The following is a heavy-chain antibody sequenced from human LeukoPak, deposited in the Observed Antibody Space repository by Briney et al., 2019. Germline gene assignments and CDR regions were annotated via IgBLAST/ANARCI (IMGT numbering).Heavy chain of an antibody. CDR3: AKDGVLEPYPNGLWDI. Sequence: PGGSLRLSCAASGFTFSSYAMSWVRQAPGKGLEWVSAISGSGGSTYYADSVKGRFTISRDNSKNTLYLQMNSLRAEDTAVYYCAKDGVLEPYPNGLWDIWGQGTMVTVSS. CDR1: GFTFSSYA. CDR2: ISGSGGST. D-gene: IGHD1-1*01. J-gene: IGHJ3*02. V-gene: IGHV3-23*01.